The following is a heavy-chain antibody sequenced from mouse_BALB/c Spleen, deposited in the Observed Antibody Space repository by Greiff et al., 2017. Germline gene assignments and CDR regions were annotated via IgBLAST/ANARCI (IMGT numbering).Heavy chain of an antibody. CDR2: INSNGGST. CDR3: ARAYYGMDY. D-gene: IGHD1-1*01. J-gene: IGHJ4*01. CDR1: GFTFSSYG. Sequence: EVQRVESGGGLVQPGGSLKLSCAASGFTFSSYGMSWVRQTPDKRLELVATINSNGGSTYYPDSVKGRFTISRDNAKNTLYLQMSSLKSEDTAMYYCARAYYGMDYWGQGTSVTVSS. V-gene: IGHV5-6-3*01.